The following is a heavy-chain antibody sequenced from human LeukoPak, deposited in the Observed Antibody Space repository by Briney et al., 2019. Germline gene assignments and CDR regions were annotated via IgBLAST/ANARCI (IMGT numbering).Heavy chain of an antibody. V-gene: IGHV4-59*01. CDR2: IYYSGST. Sequence: SETLSLTCTVSGGSISSYYWSWIRQPPGKGLEWIGYIYYSGSTNYNLSLKSRVTISVDTSKNQFSLKLSSVTAADTAVYYCARITPAAAEGDWFDPWGQGTLVTVSS. CDR1: GGSISSYY. CDR3: ARITPAAAEGDWFDP. D-gene: IGHD6-13*01. J-gene: IGHJ5*02.